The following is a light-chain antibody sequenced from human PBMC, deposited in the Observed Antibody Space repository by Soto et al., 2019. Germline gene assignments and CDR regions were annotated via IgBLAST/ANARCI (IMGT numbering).Light chain of an antibody. CDR1: QSISSY. J-gene: IGKJ5*01. V-gene: IGKV1-39*01. Sequence: DIQMTQSPSSLSASVGDRVTITFRASQSISSYLNWYQQNPGKAPKLLIYAASSLQSGVPSRFSGSGSGTDFTLTISSLQPEDFATYYCQQSYSTPITFGQGTRLEI. CDR3: QQSYSTPIT. CDR2: AAS.